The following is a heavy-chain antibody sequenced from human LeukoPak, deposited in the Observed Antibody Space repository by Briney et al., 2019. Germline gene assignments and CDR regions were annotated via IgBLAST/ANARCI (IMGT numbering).Heavy chain of an antibody. CDR3: ARFSYYYDSSGYYWGYFDY. Sequence: PGGSLRLSCAASGFTFSSYEMNWVRQAPGKGLEWVSYISSSGSTIYYADSVKGRFTISRDNAKNSLYLQMNSLRAEDTAVYYCARFSYYYDSSGYYWGYFDYWGQGTLVTVSS. CDR1: GFTFSSYE. J-gene: IGHJ4*02. D-gene: IGHD3-22*01. CDR2: ISSSGSTI. V-gene: IGHV3-48*03.